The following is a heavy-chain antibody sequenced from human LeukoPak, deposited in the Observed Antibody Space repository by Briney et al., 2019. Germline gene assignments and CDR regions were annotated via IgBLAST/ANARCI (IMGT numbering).Heavy chain of an antibody. CDR1: GFTFGDYA. D-gene: IGHD3-10*01. CDR2: IRSKAYGGTT. Sequence: GGSLRLSCTASGFTFGDYAMSWVRQAPGKGLEWVGFIRSKAYGGTTEYAASVKGRFTISRDDSKSIAYLQMNSLKTEDTAVYYCTRDNDYYGSGSSNFDYWGQGTLVTVSS. CDR3: TRDNDYYGSGSSNFDY. V-gene: IGHV3-49*04. J-gene: IGHJ4*02.